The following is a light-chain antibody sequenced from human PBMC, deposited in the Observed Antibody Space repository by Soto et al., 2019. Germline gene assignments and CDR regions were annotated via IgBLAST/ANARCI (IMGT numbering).Light chain of an antibody. CDR3: PQRSTFT. CDR2: DAS. V-gene: IGKV3-11*01. CDR1: QSVSSY. Sequence: EIVLTQSPATLSLSPGERATLSCRTSQSVSSYLAWYQQKPGQAPRLLIYDASNRATGIPARFSGSGSGTDFTLTISSLEPEDFAVYYCPQRSTFTFGQGTRLEIK. J-gene: IGKJ5*01.